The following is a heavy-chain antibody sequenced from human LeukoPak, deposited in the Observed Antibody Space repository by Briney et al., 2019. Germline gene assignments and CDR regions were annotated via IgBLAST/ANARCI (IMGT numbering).Heavy chain of an antibody. CDR2: ISSSSSYI. D-gene: IGHD1-1*01. CDR1: GFTFSSYS. CDR3: ARGTGTTLLHY. Sequence: PGGSLRLSCAASGFTFSSYSMNWVRQAPGKGLEWVSSISSSSSYIYCADSVKGRFTISRDNAKNSLYLQMNSLRAEDTAVYYCARGTGTTLLHYWGQGTLVTVSS. J-gene: IGHJ4*02. V-gene: IGHV3-21*01.